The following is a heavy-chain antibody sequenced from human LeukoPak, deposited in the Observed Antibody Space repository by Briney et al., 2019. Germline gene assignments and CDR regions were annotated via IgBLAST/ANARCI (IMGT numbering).Heavy chain of an antibody. CDR1: GFTFSSYA. CDR3: ARDPRPYSSGWYYFDY. J-gene: IGHJ4*02. V-gene: IGHV3-21*01. Sequence: GGSLRLSCAASGFTFSSYAMSWVRQAPGKGLEWVSSISSSSSYIYYADSVKGRFTISRDNAENSLYLQMNSLRAEDTAVYYCARDPRPYSSGWYYFDYWGQGTLVTVSS. CDR2: ISSSSSYI. D-gene: IGHD6-19*01.